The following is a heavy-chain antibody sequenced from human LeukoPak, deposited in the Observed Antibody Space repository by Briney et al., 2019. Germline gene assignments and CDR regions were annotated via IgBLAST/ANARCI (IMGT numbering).Heavy chain of an antibody. CDR3: ARVRDNACDY. CDR2: LRGDTGDT. J-gene: IGHJ4*02. CDR1: GYMVSDYY. Sequence: GASVTVSFKTSGYMVSDYYMHWVRQAPGQGLEWMGWLRGDTGDTDSPQKFKGRVTMTRDTATNTAYMQLSRLTYDDTAIYFCARVRDNACDYWGQGTLVTVSS. D-gene: IGHD1-1*01. V-gene: IGHV1-2*02.